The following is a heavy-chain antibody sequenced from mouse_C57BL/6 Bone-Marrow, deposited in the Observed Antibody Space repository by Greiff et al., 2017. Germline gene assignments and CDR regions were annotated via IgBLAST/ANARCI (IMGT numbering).Heavy chain of an antibody. CDR1: GYTFTSYG. Sequence: VKVVESGAELARPGASVKLSCKASGYTFTSYGISWVKQRTGQGLEWIGAIYPRSGNTYYNEKFKGKATLTADKSSGTAYRELRSLTSEVSAVYFCARWSYYYDSSFCWYFDVWGTGTTVTVSS. CDR2: IYPRSGNT. V-gene: IGHV1-81*01. D-gene: IGHD1-1*01. J-gene: IGHJ1*03. CDR3: ARWSYYYDSSFCWYFDV.